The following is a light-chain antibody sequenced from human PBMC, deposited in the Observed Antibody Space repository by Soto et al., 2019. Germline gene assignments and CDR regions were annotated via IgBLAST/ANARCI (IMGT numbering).Light chain of an antibody. CDR1: QSITEW. CDR3: QHYWT. Sequence: DIQMTQSPPTLSASVGDRVTITCRASQSITEWLAWYQQKPGKAPKLLIYKTSSLETGVPSRFSGSRSGTEFTLTITSLQTDDFATYYCQHYWTFGQGTKVEIK. V-gene: IGKV1-5*03. J-gene: IGKJ1*01. CDR2: KTS.